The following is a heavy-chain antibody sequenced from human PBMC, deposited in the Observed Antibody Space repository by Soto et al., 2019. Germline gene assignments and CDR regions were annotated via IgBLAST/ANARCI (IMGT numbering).Heavy chain of an antibody. CDR3: ARGGYYDSSGSRNYHYYGMNV. CDR2: ISAYDDT. V-gene: IGHV1-18*01. J-gene: IGHJ6*02. CDR1: GYRFPSYG. Sequence: ASVKVSCKASGYRFPSYGISWVRQAPGQGLEWLGWISAYDDTKYAQTLQGRVSMSTDTSTNTAYMELRSLRSDDTAMYYCARGGYYDSSGSRNYHYYGMNVWGQGTTVTVSS. D-gene: IGHD3-22*01.